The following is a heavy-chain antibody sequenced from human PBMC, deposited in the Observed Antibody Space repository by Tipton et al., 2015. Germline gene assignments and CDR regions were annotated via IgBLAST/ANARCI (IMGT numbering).Heavy chain of an antibody. V-gene: IGHV4-4*07. J-gene: IGHJ4*02. CDR2: ISSSGYT. Sequence: SLTCTVSGGSISTDYWSWIRQSAGKGLEWIGRISSSGYTNYNPSLKSRVTMSVDTPKNQFSLELSSVTAADTALYYCARDTIYISDYSFPVFTHWGQGTPVTVSS. CDR3: ARDTIYISDYSFPVFTH. CDR1: GGSISTDY. D-gene: IGHD3-22*01.